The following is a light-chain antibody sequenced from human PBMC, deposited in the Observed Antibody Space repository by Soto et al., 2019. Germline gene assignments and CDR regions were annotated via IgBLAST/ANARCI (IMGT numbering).Light chain of an antibody. CDR2: LDRSGSY. CDR1: SGHSTYI. J-gene: IGLJ3*02. V-gene: IGLV4-60*02. CDR3: ETWYSNTHKV. Sequence: QSVLTQSSSASVCLGSSVKLTCIRSSGHSTYIIAWHQQQPGKAPRFLMTLDRSGSYNRGSGVPDRFSGSSSGADRYLTISNLQFEDEGDYYCETWYSNTHKVFGGGTKVTVL.